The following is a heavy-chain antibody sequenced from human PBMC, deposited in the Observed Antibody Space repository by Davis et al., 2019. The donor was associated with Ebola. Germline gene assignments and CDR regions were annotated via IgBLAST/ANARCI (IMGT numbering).Heavy chain of an antibody. J-gene: IGHJ5*01. CDR3: ARTTKTNIEDSGLGYNSFDS. CDR2: ISHHSGYT. V-gene: IGHV4-34*01. CDR1: GGFFSDYF. D-gene: IGHD4-17*01. Sequence: SETLSLTCAVYGGFFSDYFWSWIRQPPEKGLEWIGEISHHSGYTNYNPSLRSRVAISVDSSKNQFSLKVNSVTAADTATYYCARTTKTNIEDSGLGYNSFDSWGQGVLVSVSS.